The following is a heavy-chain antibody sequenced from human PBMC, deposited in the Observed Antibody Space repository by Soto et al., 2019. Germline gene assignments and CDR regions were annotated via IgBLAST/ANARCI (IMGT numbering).Heavy chain of an antibody. V-gene: IGHV1-69*13. CDR2: IIPIFGTA. CDR3: AIGTMIVPWYY. D-gene: IGHD3-22*01. J-gene: IGHJ4*02. CDR1: GGTFSSYA. Sequence: SVKVSCKASGGTFSSYAISWVRQAPGQGLEWMGGIIPIFGTANYAQKFQGRVTITADESTSTAYIELSSLRSEDTAVYYGAIGTMIVPWYYWGQGTLVTVSS.